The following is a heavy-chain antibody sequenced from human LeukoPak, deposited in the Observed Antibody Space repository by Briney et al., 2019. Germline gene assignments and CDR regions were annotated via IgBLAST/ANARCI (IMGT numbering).Heavy chain of an antibody. D-gene: IGHD2-15*01. CDR3: ARDRAPVAGPGNHYYYGMDV. V-gene: IGHV3-30-3*01. Sequence: GGSLRLSCAASGFTFSSYAMHWVRQAPGKGLEWVAVISYDGSDKYYADSVKGRFTISRDNSKNTLYLQMISLRGEDTAVFHCARDRAPVAGPGNHYYYGMDVWGQGTTVTVSS. CDR1: GFTFSSYA. CDR2: ISYDGSDK. J-gene: IGHJ6*02.